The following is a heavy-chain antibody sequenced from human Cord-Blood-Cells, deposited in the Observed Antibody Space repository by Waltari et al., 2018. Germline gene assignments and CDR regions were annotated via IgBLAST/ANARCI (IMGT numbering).Heavy chain of an antibody. D-gene: IGHD2-21*02. CDR3: ARGGDWDLLYYFDY. J-gene: IGHJ4*02. V-gene: IGHV1-2*02. Sequence: QVQLVQSGAEVKKPGASVKVSCKASGYTFTGSYMHWVPQAPGQGLEWLGWINPNVGGTNYAQNFQGRVTMTRDTSISTSYMELSRLRSDDTAVYYCARGGDWDLLYYFDYWGQGTLVTVSS. CDR1: GYTFTGSY. CDR2: INPNVGGT.